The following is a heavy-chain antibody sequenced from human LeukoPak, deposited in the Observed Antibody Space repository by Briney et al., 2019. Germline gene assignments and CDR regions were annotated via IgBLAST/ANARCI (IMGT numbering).Heavy chain of an antibody. J-gene: IGHJ4*02. CDR2: IYYSGST. CDR3: ARSPTTGDFDY. V-gene: IGHV4-59*01. D-gene: IGHD1-26*01. Sequence: SETLSLTCTVSGGSISYYYWSWIRQPPGKGLEWIGYIYYSGSTNYNPSLKSRVTISVDTSKNQFSLKLSSVTAADTAVYYCARSPTTGDFDYWGQGTLVTVSS. CDR1: GGSISYYY.